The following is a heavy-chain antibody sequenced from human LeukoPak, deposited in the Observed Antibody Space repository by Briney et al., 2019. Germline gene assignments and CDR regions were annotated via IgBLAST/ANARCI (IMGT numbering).Heavy chain of an antibody. J-gene: IGHJ4*02. D-gene: IGHD3-22*01. V-gene: IGHV4-61*02. CDR1: AASISSGSYY. Sequence: PSQTLSLTCTVSAASISSGSYYWGRIRQPAGKGLEWIGRIYTSGSTNYNPSLKRRVTISVDRSKNQFSLKLSSVTAADTAVYYCARAYYYDSSGSSMYYFDYWGQGTLVTVSS. CDR2: IYTSGST. CDR3: ARAYYYDSSGSSMYYFDY.